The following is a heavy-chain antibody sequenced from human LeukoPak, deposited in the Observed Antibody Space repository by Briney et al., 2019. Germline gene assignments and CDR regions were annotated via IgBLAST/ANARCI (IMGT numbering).Heavy chain of an antibody. Sequence: ASVKVSCKVSGYTLTELSMHWVRQAPGKGLEWMGGFDPEDGETIYAQKFQGRVTMTEDTSTDTAYMELSSLRSEDTAVYYCVTADLIGVVTTFDYWGQGTLVTVSS. V-gene: IGHV1-24*01. J-gene: IGHJ4*02. CDR1: GYTLTELS. CDR2: FDPEDGET. CDR3: VTADLIGVVTTFDY. D-gene: IGHD3-3*01.